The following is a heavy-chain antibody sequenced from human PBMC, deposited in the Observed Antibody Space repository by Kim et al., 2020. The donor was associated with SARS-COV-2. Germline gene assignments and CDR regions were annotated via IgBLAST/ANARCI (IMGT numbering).Heavy chain of an antibody. Sequence: ASVKVSCKASGYTFTGYYIHWVRQGPGQGLEWMGWINPESGGTNLAQRFQGRVTMTRDTSINTAYMEVTTLTPDDTVVYYCARGSYHDGLDFWGQGTMVTVSS. D-gene: IGHD3-10*01. CDR1: GYTFTGYY. J-gene: IGHJ3*01. CDR3: ARGSYHDGLDF. CDR2: INPESGGT. V-gene: IGHV1-2*02.